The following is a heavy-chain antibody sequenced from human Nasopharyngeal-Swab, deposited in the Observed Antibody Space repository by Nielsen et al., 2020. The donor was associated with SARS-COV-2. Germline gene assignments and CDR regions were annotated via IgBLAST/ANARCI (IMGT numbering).Heavy chain of an antibody. V-gene: IGHV1-18*01. J-gene: IGHJ3*02. CDR3: ARDLGYSSSWYQTMGAFDI. CDR2: ISAYNGNT. Sequence: WVRQAPGQGLEWMGWISAYNGNTNYAQKLQGRVTMTTDTSTSTAYMELRSLRSDDTAVCYCARDLGYSSSWYQTMGAFDIWGQGTMVTVSS. D-gene: IGHD6-13*01.